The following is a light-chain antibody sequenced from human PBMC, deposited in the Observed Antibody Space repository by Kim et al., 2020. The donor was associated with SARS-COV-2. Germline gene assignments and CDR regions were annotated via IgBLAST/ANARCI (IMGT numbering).Light chain of an antibody. V-gene: IGLV1-47*02. J-gene: IGLJ3*02. CDR1: SSNIRTSY. CDR2: SNS. CDR3: ATWDDRLIGPV. Sequence: GPWVSLSCSGSSSNIRTSYPYLYQQLPGPAPTLLIFSNSQRPSGVPARFSSSKSGTSTSLAISGLQSEDEADYYCATWDDRLIGPVFGGGTQLTVL.